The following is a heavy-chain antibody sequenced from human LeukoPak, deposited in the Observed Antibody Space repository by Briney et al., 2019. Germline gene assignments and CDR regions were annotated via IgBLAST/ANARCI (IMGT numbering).Heavy chain of an antibody. CDR3: ARTMVRGANKYYFDY. D-gene: IGHD3-10*01. CDR1: GGSISSYY. J-gene: IGHJ4*02. V-gene: IGHV3-53*01. Sequence: ETLSLTCTVSGGSISSYYWSWVRQAPGKGLEWVSVIYSGGSTYYADSVKGRFTISRDNSKNTLYLQMNSLRAEDTAVYYCARTMVRGANKYYFDYWGQGTLVTVSS. CDR2: IYSGGST.